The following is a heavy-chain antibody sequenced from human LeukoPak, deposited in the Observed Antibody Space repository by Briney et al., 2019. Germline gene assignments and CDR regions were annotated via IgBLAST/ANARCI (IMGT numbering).Heavy chain of an antibody. V-gene: IGHV3-21*01. J-gene: IGHJ4*02. D-gene: IGHD3-10*01. CDR1: GFTFSSYS. CDR2: ISSSSGYI. CDR3: ASNYGSGSYYTSGY. Sequence: PGGSLRLSCAASGFTFSSYSMNWVRQPPGKGLEWVSSISSSSGYIYYADSVKGRFTISRDNAKNSLYLQMNSLRAEDTAVYYCASNYGSGSYYTSGYWGQGTLVTVSS.